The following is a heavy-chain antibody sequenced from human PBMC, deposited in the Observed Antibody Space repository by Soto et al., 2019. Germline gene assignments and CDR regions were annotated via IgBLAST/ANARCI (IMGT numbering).Heavy chain of an antibody. CDR3: ARWGVWGSSWYGGWFDP. CDR2: INPNSGGT. Sequence: ASVKVSCKASGYTFTGYYMHWVRQAPGQGLEWMGWINPNSGGTNYAQKFQGRVTMTRDTSISTAYMELSRLRSDDTAVYYYARWGVWGSSWYGGWFDPWGQGTLVTVSS. J-gene: IGHJ5*02. CDR1: GYTFTGYY. D-gene: IGHD6-13*01. V-gene: IGHV1-2*02.